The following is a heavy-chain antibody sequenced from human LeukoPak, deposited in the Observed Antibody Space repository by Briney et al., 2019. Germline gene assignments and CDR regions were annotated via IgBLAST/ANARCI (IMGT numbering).Heavy chain of an antibody. J-gene: IGHJ4*02. CDR1: GFTFSSHW. V-gene: IGHV3-7*05. CDR3: TRVIVEVPGVSDYCDF. D-gene: IGHD2-2*01. Sequence: GGSLRLPCAASGFTFSSHWMYWVRQSPGKGLQWVATINQDGSARFYVDSVKGRFTISRDNAKNSLYLQMNSLRAEDTAVYYCTRVIVEVPGVSDYCDFWGQGTLVTVSS. CDR2: INQDGSAR.